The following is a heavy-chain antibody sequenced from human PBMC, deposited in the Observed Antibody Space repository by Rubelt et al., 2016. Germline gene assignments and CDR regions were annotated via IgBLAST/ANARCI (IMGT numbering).Heavy chain of an antibody. CDR1: GDSISSYS. CDR3: ARRVSIVGARPYDGFDI. D-gene: IGHD1-26*01. Sequence: QVQLQASGPGLVKPSETLSLTCTVSGDSISSYSWSWIRQPPGKGLEWIGSMYYSGSTKYKPSLKSQITQSVEPSKNKFYLKLGSVTAADTVVYYGARRVSIVGARPYDGFDIWGQGTMVTVSS. CDR2: MYYSGST. V-gene: IGHV4-59*12. J-gene: IGHJ3*02.